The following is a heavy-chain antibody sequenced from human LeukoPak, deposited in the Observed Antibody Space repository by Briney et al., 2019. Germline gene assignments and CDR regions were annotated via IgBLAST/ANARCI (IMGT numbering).Heavy chain of an antibody. J-gene: IGHJ4*02. Sequence: GGSLRLSCAASGFTFSSYAMHWVRRAPGKGLEYVSVINSNGRNTYYVNSVKGRFIISRDNSKNTLYLQMGSLRPEDTGVYYCAREPALGDLDYWGQGTLVTVSS. CDR2: INSNGRNT. CDR3: AREPALGDLDY. V-gene: IGHV3-64*01. D-gene: IGHD4-17*01. CDR1: GFTFSSYA.